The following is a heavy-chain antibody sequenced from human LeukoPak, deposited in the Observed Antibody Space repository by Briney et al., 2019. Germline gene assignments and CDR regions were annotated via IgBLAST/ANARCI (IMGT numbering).Heavy chain of an antibody. CDR3: ARVIRVAVDAFDI. V-gene: IGHV3-21*01. J-gene: IGHJ3*02. CDR1: GFTFSSDS. Sequence: PGRSLRLSCATSGFTFSSDSMNWVRQAPGKGLEWVSSISSSSYIYYADSVKGRFTISRDNAKNSLYLQMNSLRAEDTAVYYCARVIRVAVDAFDIWGQGTMVTVSS. D-gene: IGHD2-15*01. CDR2: ISSSSYI.